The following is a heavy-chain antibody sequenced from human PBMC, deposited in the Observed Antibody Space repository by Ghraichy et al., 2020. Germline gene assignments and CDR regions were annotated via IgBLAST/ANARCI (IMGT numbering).Heavy chain of an antibody. D-gene: IGHD3-22*01. CDR1: GGSFSGYY. CDR3: ARDSPTYYYDSSGYFRHFYYYYYGMDV. J-gene: IGHJ6*02. Sequence: SETLSLTCAVYGGSFSGYYWSWIRQPPGKGLEWIGEINHSGSTNYNPSLKSRVTISVDTSKNQFSLKLSSVTAADTAVYYCARDSPTYYYDSSGYFRHFYYYYYGMDVWGQGTTVTVSS. V-gene: IGHV4-34*01. CDR2: INHSGST.